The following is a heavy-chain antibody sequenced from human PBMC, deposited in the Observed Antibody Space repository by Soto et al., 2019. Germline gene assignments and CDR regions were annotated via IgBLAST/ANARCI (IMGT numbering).Heavy chain of an antibody. Sequence: VASVKVSCKASGYTFTSYGISWVRQAPGQGLEWMGWISAYNGNTNYAQKLQGRVTMTTDTSTSTAYMELRSLRSDDTAVYYCARGYSTPYYYGMDVWGQGTTVTVSS. CDR1: GYTFTSYG. CDR3: ARGYSTPYYYGMDV. CDR2: ISAYNGNT. D-gene: IGHD4-4*01. J-gene: IGHJ6*02. V-gene: IGHV1-18*04.